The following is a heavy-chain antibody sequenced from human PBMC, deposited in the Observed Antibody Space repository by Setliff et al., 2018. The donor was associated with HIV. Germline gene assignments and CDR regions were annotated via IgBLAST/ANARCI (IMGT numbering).Heavy chain of an antibody. CDR2: FYYSWST. CDR3: ARAEGYYDSSVNPGRYYYYYMDV. V-gene: IGHV4-31*03. D-gene: IGHD3-22*01. Sequence: SETLSLTCTVSGGSISRGGYFWSWIRQLTGKGLEWIGYFYYSWSTYYNPSLKSRVTISVDTAKNQFALKVSSVTAADTAVYYCARAEGYYDSSVNPGRYYYYYMDVWGKGTTVTVSS. CDR1: GGSISRGGYF. J-gene: IGHJ6*03.